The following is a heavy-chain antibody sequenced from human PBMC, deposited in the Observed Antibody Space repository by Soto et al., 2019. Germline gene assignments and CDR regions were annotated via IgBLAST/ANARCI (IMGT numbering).Heavy chain of an antibody. CDR1: GFTLSNYA. V-gene: IGHV3-48*02. CDR2: ISSDSRYI. CDR3: ARIKLVEFFFMNVDVYDMDV. D-gene: IGHD3-16*01. Sequence: EVQLVESGGGLVQPGGSLRLSCAASGFTLSNYAVNWVRQAPGKGLEWVSYISSDSRYIYYGDSVKGRFTISRDNARNSVYLQMNSLRDEDTAVYYCARIKLVEFFFMNVDVYDMDVWGQGALVTVSS. J-gene: IGHJ6*02.